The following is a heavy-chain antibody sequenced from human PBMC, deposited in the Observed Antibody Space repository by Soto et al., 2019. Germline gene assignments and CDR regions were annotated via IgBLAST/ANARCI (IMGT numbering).Heavy chain of an antibody. CDR3: ATPSPPAYDFWSGYSPAPYYYYGMDV. CDR1: GYTFTSYY. D-gene: IGHD3-3*01. V-gene: IGHV1-46*01. CDR2: INPSGGST. Sequence: ASVKVYCKACGYTFTSYYMHWVRQSPGQGLEWMGIINPSGGSTRYAQKFQGRVTMTRDTSTSTVYMELSSLRSEDTAVYYCATPSPPAYDFWSGYSPAPYYYYGMDVWGQGTTVTVSS. J-gene: IGHJ6*02.